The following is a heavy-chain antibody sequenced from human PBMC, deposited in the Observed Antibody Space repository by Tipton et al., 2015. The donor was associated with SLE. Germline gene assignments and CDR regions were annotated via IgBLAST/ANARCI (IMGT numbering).Heavy chain of an antibody. D-gene: IGHD2-15*01. J-gene: IGHJ4*02. CDR2: IRYVGSNT. CDR1: GFIFSSYG. V-gene: IGHV3-30*02. Sequence: SLRLSCAASGFIFSSYGMHWVRQAPGKGLEWVAFIRYVGSNTLYADPVKGRFTISRDNSKNMLYLEMSSLRAEDTAIYYCAKDRELAVEYYFDYWGQGTLVTVSS. CDR3: AKDRELAVEYYFDY.